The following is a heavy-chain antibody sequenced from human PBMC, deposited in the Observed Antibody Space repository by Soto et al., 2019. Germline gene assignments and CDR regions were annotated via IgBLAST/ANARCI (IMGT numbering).Heavy chain of an antibody. Sequence: GASVKVSCKASGYAFTSYGISWVRQAPGQGLEWMGGISPFFGTANYAQKFQGRVTITADESTSTAYMELSSLRSEDTAVYYCARTRADSSSSEFLNYYYGMDVWGQGTTVTVSS. J-gene: IGHJ6*02. D-gene: IGHD6-6*01. CDR3: ARTRADSSSSEFLNYYYGMDV. CDR1: GYAFTSYG. V-gene: IGHV1-69*13. CDR2: ISPFFGTA.